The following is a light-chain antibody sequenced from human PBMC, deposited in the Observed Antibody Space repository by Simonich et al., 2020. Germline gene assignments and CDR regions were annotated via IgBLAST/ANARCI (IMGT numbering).Light chain of an antibody. CDR2: GAS. CDR1: PNVSSN. V-gene: IGKV3-15*01. Sequence: EIVMTQSPATLSVSPGERATLSCRASPNVSSNLAWDQQKPGQDPRLLIYGASTRATGIPARFSGSGSGTEFTLTISSMQSEDFAVYYCQQRSNWPMYTFGQGTKLEIK. CDR3: QQRSNWPMYT. J-gene: IGKJ2*01.